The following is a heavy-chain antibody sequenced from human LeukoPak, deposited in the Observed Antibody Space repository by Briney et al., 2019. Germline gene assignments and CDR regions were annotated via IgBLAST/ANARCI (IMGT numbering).Heavy chain of an antibody. V-gene: IGHV1-69*06. D-gene: IGHD6-13*01. J-gene: IGHJ5*02. Sequence: VASVKVSCKASGYTFTSYGINWVRQAPGQGLEWMGGIMPIFGTANYAQKFQGRVTITADKSTSAAYMELSSLRSEDTAIYYCARRGAAAGTVSWFDPWGQGTLVTVSS. CDR3: ARRGAAAGTVSWFDP. CDR2: IMPIFGTA. CDR1: GYTFTSYG.